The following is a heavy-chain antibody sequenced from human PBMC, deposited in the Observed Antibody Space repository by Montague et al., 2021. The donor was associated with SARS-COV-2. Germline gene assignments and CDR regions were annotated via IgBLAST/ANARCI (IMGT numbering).Heavy chain of an antibody. CDR3: ARDLREGPLLWFGELLLGDGMDV. CDR1: GFTFSSYS. V-gene: IGHV3-30*03. Sequence: SLRLSCAASGFTFSSYSMNWVRQAPGKGLEWVAVISYDGSNKYYADSVKGRFTISRDNSKNTLYLQMNSLRAEDTAVYYCARDLREGPLLWFGELLLGDGMDVWGQGTTVTVSS. D-gene: IGHD3-10*01. J-gene: IGHJ6*02. CDR2: ISYDGSNK.